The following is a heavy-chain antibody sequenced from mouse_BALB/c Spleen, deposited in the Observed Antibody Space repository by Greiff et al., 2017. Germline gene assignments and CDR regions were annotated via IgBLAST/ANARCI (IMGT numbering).Heavy chain of an antibody. Sequence: VQLVESGPGLVAPSQSLSITCTVSGFSLTGYGVNWVRQPPGKGLEWLGMIWGDGSTDYNSALKSRLSISKDNSKSQVFLKMNSLQTDDTARYYCARRDGSSLDAMDYWGQGTSVTVSS. CDR1: GFSLTGYG. D-gene: IGHD1-1*01. J-gene: IGHJ4*01. CDR3: ARRDGSSLDAMDY. V-gene: IGHV2-6-7*01. CDR2: IWGDGST.